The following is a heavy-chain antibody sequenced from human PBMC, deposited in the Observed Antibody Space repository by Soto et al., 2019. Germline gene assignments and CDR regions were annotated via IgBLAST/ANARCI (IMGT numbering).Heavy chain of an antibody. Sequence: QVQLVESGGGVVQPGRSLRLSCAASGFTFSSYGMHWVRQAPGKGLEWVAVIWYDGSNKYYADSVKGRFTISRDNSKNTLYLQMNSLRAEDTAVYYCARELFGIYYYYDGMDVWGQGTTVTVSS. CDR1: GFTFSSYG. D-gene: IGHD3-10*01. CDR2: IWYDGSNK. V-gene: IGHV3-33*01. CDR3: ARELFGIYYYYDGMDV. J-gene: IGHJ6*02.